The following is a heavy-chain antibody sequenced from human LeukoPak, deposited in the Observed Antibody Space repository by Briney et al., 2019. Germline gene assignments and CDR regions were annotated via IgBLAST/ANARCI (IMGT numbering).Heavy chain of an antibody. J-gene: IGHJ4*02. Sequence: HGESLKISCKGSGYSFTSYWIGWVRQMPGKGLECMGIIYPGDSDTRYSPSFQGQVTISADKSISTAYLQWSSLKASDTAMYYCARPTMVRGVISLVDYWGQGTLVTVSS. D-gene: IGHD3-10*01. CDR3: ARPTMVRGVISLVDY. CDR2: IYPGDSDT. V-gene: IGHV5-51*01. CDR1: GYSFTSYW.